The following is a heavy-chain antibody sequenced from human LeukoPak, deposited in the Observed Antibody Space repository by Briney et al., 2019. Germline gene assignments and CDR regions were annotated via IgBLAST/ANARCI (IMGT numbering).Heavy chain of an antibody. V-gene: IGHV3-21*01. D-gene: IGHD6-19*01. CDR2: ISSSSSYI. J-gene: IGHJ1*01. CDR3: ARDHPDSYRSGGLPIQH. Sequence: GGSLRLSCAASGFTFSSYSMNWVRQAPGKGLEWVSSISSSSSYIYYADSVKGRFTISRDNAKNSLYLQMNSLRAEDTAVYYCARDHPDSYRSGGLPIQHWGQGTLVTVSS. CDR1: GFTFSSYS.